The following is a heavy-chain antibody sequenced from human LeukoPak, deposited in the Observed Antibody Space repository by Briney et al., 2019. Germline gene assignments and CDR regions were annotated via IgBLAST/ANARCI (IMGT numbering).Heavy chain of an antibody. CDR3: ARGYSSSWYEPRYYFDY. CDR2: INHSGST. Sequence: SETLSLTCAVYGGSFSGYYWSWIRQPPGKGLEWIGEINHSGSTNYNPSLKSRVTISVDTSKNQFSLKLSSVTAADTAVYYCARGYSSSWYEPRYYFDYWGQGTLVTVSS. CDR1: GGSFSGYY. J-gene: IGHJ4*02. V-gene: IGHV4-34*01. D-gene: IGHD6-13*01.